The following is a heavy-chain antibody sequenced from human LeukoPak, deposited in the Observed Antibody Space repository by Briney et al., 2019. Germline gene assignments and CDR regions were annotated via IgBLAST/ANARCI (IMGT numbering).Heavy chain of an antibody. CDR3: ARDYCSSTSCLQWFDP. CDR2: INPNSGGT. V-gene: IGHV1-2*06. J-gene: IGHJ5*02. Sequence: ASVKVSCKASGYTFTGYYMHWVRQAPGQGLEWMGRINPNSGGTNYAQKFQGRVTMTRDTSISTAYMKLSRLRSDDTAVYYCARDYCSSTSCLQWFDPWGQGTLVTVSS. CDR1: GYTFTGYY. D-gene: IGHD2-2*01.